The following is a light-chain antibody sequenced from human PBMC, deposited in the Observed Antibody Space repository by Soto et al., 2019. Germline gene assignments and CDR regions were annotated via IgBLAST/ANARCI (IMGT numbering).Light chain of an antibody. CDR3: RRYHSAPLT. V-gene: IGKV1-27*01. CDR2: AAS. Sequence: DIQMTQSPSSLSASVGDRVTITCRASKGISNYLAWYQQKPVKVPKLLIYAASILQPGIPSRFSGSGSGTDFTLTIRSLQPEDVATSYCRRYHSAPLTVGGGKTVEIK. CDR1: KGISNY. J-gene: IGKJ4*01.